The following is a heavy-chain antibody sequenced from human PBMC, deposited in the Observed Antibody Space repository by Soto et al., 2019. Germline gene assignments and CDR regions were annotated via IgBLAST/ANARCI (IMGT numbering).Heavy chain of an antibody. J-gene: IGHJ6*02. CDR3: ASYHLNSYYYGMDV. CDR1: GYTFTSYG. Sequence: QVQLVQSGAAVKKPGASVKVSCKASGYTFTSYGFSWVRQAPGQALEWMGWISAYNGNTNYAQKLQGRVTMTTDTSPSTAYMELRSLRSDDTAVYYCASYHLNSYYYGMDVWGQGTTVTVSS. CDR2: ISAYNGNT. V-gene: IGHV1-18*01.